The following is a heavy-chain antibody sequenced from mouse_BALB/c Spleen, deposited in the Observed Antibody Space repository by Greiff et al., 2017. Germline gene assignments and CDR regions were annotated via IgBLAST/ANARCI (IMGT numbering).Heavy chain of an antibody. Sequence: EVKLVESGGGLVKPGGSLKLSCAASGFTFSSYAMSWVRQTPEKRLEWVASISSGGSTYYPDTVKGRFTISRDNAKNTLYLQMSSLKSEDTAMYYCARPKIGGYAMDYWGQGTSVTVSS. D-gene: IGHD2-14*01. CDR3: ARPKIGGYAMDY. V-gene: IGHV5-6-5*01. CDR2: ISSGGST. J-gene: IGHJ4*01. CDR1: GFTFSSYA.